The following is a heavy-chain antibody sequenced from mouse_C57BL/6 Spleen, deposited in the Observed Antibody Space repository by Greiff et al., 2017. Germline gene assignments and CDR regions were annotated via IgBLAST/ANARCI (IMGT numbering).Heavy chain of an antibody. J-gene: IGHJ4*01. Sequence: EVQLQQSGPELVKPGASVKISCKASGYSFTGYYMHWVKQSSEKSLEWIGEINPSTGGTSYNQKFKGKATLTVDKSSSTAYMQLKSLTSEDSAVYYCARLLYAMDYWGQGTSVTVSS. CDR1: GYSFTGYY. CDR3: ARLLYAMDY. CDR2: INPSTGGT. V-gene: IGHV1-43*01.